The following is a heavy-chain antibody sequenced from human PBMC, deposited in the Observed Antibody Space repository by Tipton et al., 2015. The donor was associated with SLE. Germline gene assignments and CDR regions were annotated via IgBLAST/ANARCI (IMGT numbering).Heavy chain of an antibody. V-gene: IGHV1-2*02. CDR2: INPNSGGT. CDR1: GYTFTGYY. Sequence: QSGPEVKKPGASVKVSCKASGYTFTGYYMHWVRQAPGQGLEWMGWINPNSGGTNYAQKFQGRVTMTRDTSISTAYMELSRLRSGDTAVYYCARTVGWLRSGHFDYWGQGTLVTVSS. CDR3: ARTVGWLRSGHFDY. J-gene: IGHJ4*02. D-gene: IGHD5-12*01.